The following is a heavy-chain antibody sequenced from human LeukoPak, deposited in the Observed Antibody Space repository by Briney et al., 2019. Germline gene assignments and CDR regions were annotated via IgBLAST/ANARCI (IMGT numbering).Heavy chain of an antibody. J-gene: IGHJ4*02. CDR3: ARKRSSVVDHGIAY. CDR2: ICHSGST. V-gene: IGHV4-38-2*01. Sequence: PSETLSLTCFLSGYSTSSDYCGGWNRQPPGRGLEWIGSICHSGSTYYKPSLKSRVTISADTAKNQFSLKVTSVTAADTAVYYCARKRSSVVDHGIAYWGQGFLVTVSS. CDR1: GYSTSSDYC. D-gene: IGHD2-21*01.